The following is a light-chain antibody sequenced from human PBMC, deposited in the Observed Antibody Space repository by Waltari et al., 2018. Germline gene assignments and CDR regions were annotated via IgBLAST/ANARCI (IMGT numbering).Light chain of an antibody. CDR2: WAS. Sequence: DIVLTQSPDSLAVSLVERATINCKSSNSVLYGPNNKNYLGWFQQKTGQPPKLLIYWASMRESGVPDRFSGSGSGTDFTLTISSLQAEDVAVYYCQQYHSVPRTFGQGTKVEI. J-gene: IGKJ1*01. V-gene: IGKV4-1*01. CDR3: QQYHSVPRT. CDR1: NSVLYGPNNKNY.